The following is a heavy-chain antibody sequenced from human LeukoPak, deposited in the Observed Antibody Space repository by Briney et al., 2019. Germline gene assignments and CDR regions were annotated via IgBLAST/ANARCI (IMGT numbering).Heavy chain of an antibody. CDR3: ARVTISGGHFDY. CDR1: GFSFSGYW. J-gene: IGHJ4*02. CDR2: INHNGNVN. D-gene: IGHD3-3*01. Sequence: GGSLRLSCAASGFSFSGYWMSWVRQTPGKGLEWVASINHNGNVNYYVDSVKGRFTISRDNAKNSLYLQMNSLRAEDTAVYYCARVTISGGHFDYWGQGTLVTVPS. V-gene: IGHV3-7*03.